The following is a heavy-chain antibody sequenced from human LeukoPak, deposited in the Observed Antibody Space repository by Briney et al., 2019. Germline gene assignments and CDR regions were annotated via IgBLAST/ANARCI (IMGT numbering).Heavy chain of an antibody. D-gene: IGHD6-13*01. CDR3: ARDDLSWYSGIDY. V-gene: IGHV3-74*03. Sequence: GDSLRLSCEVSGFTFRTCWMHWVRQAPGKGLVWVSYINSDGTGTMYADSVKGRFTVSRDNAKNTLYPQMNSLRAEDTAVYYCARDDLSWYSGIDYWGQGALVTVSS. CDR1: GFTFRTCW. J-gene: IGHJ4*02. CDR2: INSDGTGT.